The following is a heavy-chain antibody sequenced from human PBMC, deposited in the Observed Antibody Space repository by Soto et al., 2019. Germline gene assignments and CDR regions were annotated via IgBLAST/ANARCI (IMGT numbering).Heavy chain of an antibody. CDR2: VHHSGDT. CDR1: GASIRSSY. Sequence: SETLSLTCTVPGASIRSSYWSWIRQSPGKGLEWIGFVHHSGDTKTNPSLKSRVAILQDTSKNQFSLIVTSVTAADTAMYFCARGYYDANGQSNTFDIWGQGTMVTVSS. D-gene: IGHD3-22*01. V-gene: IGHV4-59*01. J-gene: IGHJ3*02. CDR3: ARGYYDANGQSNTFDI.